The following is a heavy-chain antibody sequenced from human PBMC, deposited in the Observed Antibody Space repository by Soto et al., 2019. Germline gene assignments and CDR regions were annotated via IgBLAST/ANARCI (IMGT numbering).Heavy chain of an antibody. CDR1: GGSISSSSYH. Sequence: KPSETLSLTCTVSGGSISSSSYHWGWIRQPPGKGLEWIGNSHYSGSAYYNPSLKSRVTISVDTSKNQVSLKLSSVTAADTAVYYCARTANWLDPWGQGTLVTVSS. CDR3: ARTANWLDP. CDR2: SHYSGSA. J-gene: IGHJ5*02. V-gene: IGHV4-39*01.